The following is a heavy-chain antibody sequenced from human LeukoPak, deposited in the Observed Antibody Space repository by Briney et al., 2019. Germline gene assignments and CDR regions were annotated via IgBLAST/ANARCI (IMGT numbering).Heavy chain of an antibody. CDR2: IHSNGYT. Sequence: SETLSPTCTVSGGSISGYYWTWIRQPPGQGLEWIAHIHSNGYTNYNPSLRSRVTISVDPSKNQFSLTVTPVTAADTAIYYCAQRQGPMSGTYDYFDPWGQGALVTVSS. V-gene: IGHV4-4*09. CDR1: GGSISGYY. J-gene: IGHJ5*02. D-gene: IGHD1-26*01. CDR3: AQRQGPMSGTYDYFDP.